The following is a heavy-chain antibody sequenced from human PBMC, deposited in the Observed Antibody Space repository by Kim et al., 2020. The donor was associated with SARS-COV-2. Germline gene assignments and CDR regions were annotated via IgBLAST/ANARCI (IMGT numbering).Heavy chain of an antibody. D-gene: IGHD6-19*01. CDR3: ARARIAVAGHYFDY. Sequence: SETLSLTCTVSGGDISTFYWSWIRQPPGKALEWIGFIYDSGNTKYNPSLSSRVTISGDTSKTRFSLKVTSVTAADTAVYYCARARIAVAGHYFDYWGQGTLVTVSP. J-gene: IGHJ4*02. V-gene: IGHV4-59*01. CDR1: GGDISTFY. CDR2: IYDSGNT.